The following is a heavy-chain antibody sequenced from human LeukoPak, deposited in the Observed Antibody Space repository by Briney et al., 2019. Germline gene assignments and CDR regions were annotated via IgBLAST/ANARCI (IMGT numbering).Heavy chain of an antibody. J-gene: IGHJ4*02. CDR3: AREGGPTGGAQDY. CDR1: GYTFSRYG. V-gene: IGHV1-18*01. D-gene: IGHD1-1*01. Sequence: VSVKVSCKASGYTFSRYGINWVRQAPGQGLEWMGLISAYNGNTHNAQKVQDRVTMTTDTSTSTAYMELRSLRSDDTAVYYCAREGGPTGGAQDYWGQGTLVTVSS. CDR2: ISAYNGNT.